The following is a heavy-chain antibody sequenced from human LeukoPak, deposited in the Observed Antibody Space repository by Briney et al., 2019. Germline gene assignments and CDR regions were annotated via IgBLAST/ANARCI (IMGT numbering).Heavy chain of an antibody. CDR1: GYTFTTYG. J-gene: IGHJ3*02. Sequence: ASVKVSCKASGYTFTTYGITWVRQAPGQGLEWMGLISANNGNTKYAQKLQDRVTMTTDTSTSTAHMELRSLRSDDTAVYYCARDYDFWSGYYGNAFDIWGQGTMVTVSS. V-gene: IGHV1-18*01. D-gene: IGHD3-3*01. CDR3: ARDYDFWSGYYGNAFDI. CDR2: ISANNGNT.